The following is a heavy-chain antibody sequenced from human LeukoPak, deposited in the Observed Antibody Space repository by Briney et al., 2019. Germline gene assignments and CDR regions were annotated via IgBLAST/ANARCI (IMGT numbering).Heavy chain of an antibody. D-gene: IGHD4-17*01. Sequence: GGSLRLSCTASGFTFSSYWMHWVRQAPGKGLVWVSRINSDGSSATSADSVKGRFTISRDNAKNTLYLQMNSLRAEDTAVYYCAKGGATVIDYWGQGTLVTVSS. CDR3: AKGGATVIDY. J-gene: IGHJ4*02. V-gene: IGHV3-74*01. CDR2: INSDGSSA. CDR1: GFTFSSYW.